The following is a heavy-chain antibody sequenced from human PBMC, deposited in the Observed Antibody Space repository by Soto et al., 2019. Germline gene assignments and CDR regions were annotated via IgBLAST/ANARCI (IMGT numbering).Heavy chain of an antibody. V-gene: IGHV3-23*01. CDR1: GFTFSSYA. J-gene: IGHJ2*01. Sequence: EVQLLESGGGLVQPGGSLRLSCAASGFTFSSYAMSWVRQAPGKGLEWVSAISGSGGSTYYADSVKGRFTISRDNSKNPLYLQMNSLRAEDTAVYYCAKDQSYLHWYFDLRGRGTPVTVSS. CDR3: AKDQSYLHWYFDL. CDR2: ISGSGGST. D-gene: IGHD3-16*02.